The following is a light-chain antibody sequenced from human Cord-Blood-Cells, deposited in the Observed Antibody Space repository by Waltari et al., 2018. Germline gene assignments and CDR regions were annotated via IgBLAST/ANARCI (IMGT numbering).Light chain of an antibody. J-gene: IGLJ3*02. Sequence: QLVLTQSPSASASLGASVKLTCTLSSGHSSYAIAWHQQQPEKGPRSLMKLNGDGSQSKGAGIPDRFSGSSSGAERYLTIASLQSEDEADYDCQTWGTGIQVFGGGTKLTVL. CDR3: QTWGTGIQV. CDR2: LNGDGSQ. CDR1: SGHSSYA. V-gene: IGLV4-69*01.